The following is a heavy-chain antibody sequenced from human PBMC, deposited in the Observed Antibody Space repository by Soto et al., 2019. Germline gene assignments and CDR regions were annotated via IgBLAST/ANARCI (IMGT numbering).Heavy chain of an antibody. V-gene: IGHV6-1*01. CDR3: AKGDNLGPKTGYAFDP. J-gene: IGHJ5*02. CDR1: GDSVSSNTAS. Sequence: SQTLSLTCAISGDSVSSNTASWNWIRQSPSRGLEWLGRTYFRSKWYNDYAVSVKSRIIINPDTSNNQFSLQLNPVTPEDTAVYFCAKGDNLGPKTGYAFDPWGQGIMVTGSS. CDR2: TYFRSKWYN. D-gene: IGHD5-12*01.